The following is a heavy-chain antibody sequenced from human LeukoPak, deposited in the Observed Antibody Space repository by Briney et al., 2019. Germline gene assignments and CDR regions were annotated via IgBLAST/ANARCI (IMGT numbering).Heavy chain of an antibody. CDR1: GFTFSSYG. D-gene: IGHD3-3*01. V-gene: IGHV3-30*18. CDR2: ISYDGSNK. J-gene: IGHJ6*02. CDR3: AKDRALDYDFWSGPSGMDV. Sequence: GGSLRLSCAASGFTFSSYGMHWVRQAPGKGLEWVAVISYDGSNKYYADSVKGRFTISRDNSKNTLYLRMNSLRAEDTAVYYCAKDRALDYDFWSGPSGMDVWGQGTTVTVSS.